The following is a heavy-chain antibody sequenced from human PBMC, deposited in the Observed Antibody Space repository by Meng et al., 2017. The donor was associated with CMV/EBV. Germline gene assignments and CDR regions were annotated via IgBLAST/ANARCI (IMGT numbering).Heavy chain of an antibody. CDR2: IRYDGSNK. CDR1: GFTLSSYG. Sequence: GESLKIPCAASGFTLSSYGMHWVRQAPGKGLEWVAFIRYDGSNKYYADSVKGRFTISRDNSKNTLYLQMNSLRAEDTAVYYCAKDLGVVWGQGTTVTVSS. J-gene: IGHJ6*02. V-gene: IGHV3-30*02. D-gene: IGHD2-8*01. CDR3: AKDLGVV.